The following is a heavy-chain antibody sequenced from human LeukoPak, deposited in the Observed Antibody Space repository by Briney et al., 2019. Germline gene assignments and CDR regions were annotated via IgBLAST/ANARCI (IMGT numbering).Heavy chain of an antibody. J-gene: IGHJ5*02. V-gene: IGHV3-23*01. CDR1: GFTFSSYA. Sequence: GGSLRLSCAASGFTFSSYAMSWVPQAPGKGLEWVSAISGSGGSTHYADSVKGRFTISRDNSKNTLYLQMNSLRAEDTAVYYCAKDYPREPWHPGGWFDPWGQGTLVTVSS. CDR2: ISGSGGST. D-gene: IGHD1-14*01. CDR3: AKDYPREPWHPGGWFDP.